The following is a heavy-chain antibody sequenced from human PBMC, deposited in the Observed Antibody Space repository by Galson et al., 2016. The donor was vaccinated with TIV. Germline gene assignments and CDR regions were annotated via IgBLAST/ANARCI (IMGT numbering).Heavy chain of an antibody. CDR2: ISRNSKNI. J-gene: IGHJ3*01. CDR3: VKTNIYLDTVLADGAFDV. CDR1: GFSGFTFDEYA. D-gene: IGHD2-8*02. Sequence: SLRLSCAASGFSGFTFDEYAMHWVRQVPGKGLEWVSGISRNSKNIGYADSVKGRFTISRDNAVNSLYLQMNSLRTEDTALYYCVKTNIYLDTVLADGAFDVWGQGTMVTVS. V-gene: IGHV3-9*01.